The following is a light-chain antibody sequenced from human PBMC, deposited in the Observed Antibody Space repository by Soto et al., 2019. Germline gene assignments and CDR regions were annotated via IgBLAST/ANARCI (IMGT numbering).Light chain of an antibody. CDR1: QSVVHSFNNKNY. CDR3: QQHIGLPYT. CDR2: WAS. V-gene: IGKV4-1*01. Sequence: DIVMTQSPDSLAVSLGKRATVSCKSSQSVVHSFNNKNYLAWYQVKPGQPPKLLISWASTRESGVPDRFSGSGSETDFTLTIDSLQAEDVAVYYCQQHIGLPYTFGQGTKMEIK. J-gene: IGKJ2*01.